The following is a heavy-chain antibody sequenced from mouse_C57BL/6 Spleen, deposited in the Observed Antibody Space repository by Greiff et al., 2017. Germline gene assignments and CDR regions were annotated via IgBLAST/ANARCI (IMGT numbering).Heavy chain of an antibody. V-gene: IGHV1-81*01. CDR1: GYTFTSYG. J-gene: IGHJ1*03. D-gene: IGHD1-1*01. CDR2: IYPRSGNT. CDR3: ARSVVDWYCDV. Sequence: QVQLQQSGAELARPGASVKLSCKASGYTFTSYGISWVKQRTGQGLEWIGEIYPRSGNTYYNEKFKGKATLTADKSSSTAYVELRSLTSEDSAVYFCARSVVDWYCDVWGTGTTVTVSS.